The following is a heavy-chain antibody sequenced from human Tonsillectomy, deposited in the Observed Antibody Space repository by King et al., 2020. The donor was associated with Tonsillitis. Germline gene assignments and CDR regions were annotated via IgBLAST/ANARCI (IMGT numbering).Heavy chain of an antibody. V-gene: IGHV1-46*03. CDR2: INSSGGST. J-gene: IGHJ5*02. Sequence: QLVQSGAEVKKPGASVKVSCKASGYTFTSFYIHWVRQAPGQGLEWMGIINSSGGSTTYAQKYQGRVTMTGDTSTSTVNMGLSSLRSEDTAVYYCARAGSSGHRGLWWFDPWGQGTLVTVSS. D-gene: IGHD6-19*01. CDR1: GYTFTSFY. CDR3: ARAGSSGHRGLWWFDP.